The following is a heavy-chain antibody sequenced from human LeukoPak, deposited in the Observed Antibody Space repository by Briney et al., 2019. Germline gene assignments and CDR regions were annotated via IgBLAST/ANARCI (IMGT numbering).Heavy chain of an antibody. CDR3: ARQTPGHYGMDV. CDR1: GYSFTSYW. CDR2: IHPGDSNS. J-gene: IGHJ6*02. Sequence: GESLKISCKGSGYSFTSYWIGWVRQIPGKDLEWLGIIHPGDSNSRYSPSFQGQVTISADMSISTAYLQWSSLKASDTAMYYCARQTPGHYGMDVWGQGTTVTVSS. V-gene: IGHV5-51*01.